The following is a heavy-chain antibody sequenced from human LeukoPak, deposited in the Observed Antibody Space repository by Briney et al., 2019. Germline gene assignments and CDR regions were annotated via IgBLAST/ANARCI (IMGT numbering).Heavy chain of an antibody. CDR1: GGSISSSSYY. V-gene: IGHV4-39*01. D-gene: IGHD3-10*01. J-gene: IGHJ4*02. CDR3: ARYVVYGSGFYYFDY. CDR2: INYSGST. Sequence: SETLSLTCTVSGGSISSSSYYWSWIRRPPGKGLEWIATINYSGSTYYNPSLKSRVTISVDTSKNQFSLKLSSVTAADTTVYYCARYVVYGSGFYYFDYWGQGTLVTVSS.